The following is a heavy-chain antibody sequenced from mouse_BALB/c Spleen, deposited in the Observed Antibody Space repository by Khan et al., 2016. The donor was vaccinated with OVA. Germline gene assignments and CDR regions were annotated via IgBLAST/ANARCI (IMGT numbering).Heavy chain of an antibody. CDR1: GYSFTGYF. D-gene: IGHD1-1*01. J-gene: IGHJ2*01. CDR2: INPHIGET. V-gene: IGHV1-20*02. Sequence: VQLQQSGPELVKPGASVKISCKASGYSFTGYFMNWVMQSPGKSLEWIGRINPHIGETLYNQKFQGKATLTVDESSRTVHMELRSLASEDSAVYYCARKNGSDFDYWGQGTTLTVSS. CDR3: ARKNGSDFDY.